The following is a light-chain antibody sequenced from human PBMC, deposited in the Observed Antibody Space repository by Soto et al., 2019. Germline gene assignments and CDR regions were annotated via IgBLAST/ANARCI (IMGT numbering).Light chain of an antibody. CDR3: QQYNNWWT. CDR2: GAS. J-gene: IGKJ1*01. V-gene: IGKV3D-15*01. Sequence: ERVMTQSPATLSVSPGERATLSCRASQSVSNNLAWYQQKLGQAPRLLIYGASTRATGIPTRFSGSGSGTGFTLTISSLQSEDFAVYYCQQYNNWWTFGQGTKVDIK. CDR1: QSVSNN.